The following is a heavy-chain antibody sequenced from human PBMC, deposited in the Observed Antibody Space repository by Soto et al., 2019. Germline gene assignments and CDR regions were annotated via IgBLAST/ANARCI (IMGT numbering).Heavy chain of an antibody. CDR1: GYSFTSYW. V-gene: IGHV5-51*01. J-gene: IGHJ6*03. D-gene: IGHD6-13*01. Sequence: GESLKISCQGSGYSFTSYWIGWVRQMPGKGLEWMGIIYPGDSDTRYSPSFQGQVTISADKSISTAYLQWSSLKASDTAMYYCAREWGIAAAGYYCYYMDVWGKGTTVTVSS. CDR2: IYPGDSDT. CDR3: AREWGIAAAGYYCYYMDV.